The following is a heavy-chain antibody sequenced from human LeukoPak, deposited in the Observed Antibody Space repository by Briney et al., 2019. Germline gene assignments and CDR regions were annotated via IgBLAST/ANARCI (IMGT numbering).Heavy chain of an antibody. CDR3: ARLFKLGTGAFDI. J-gene: IGHJ3*02. CDR2: IYYSGST. V-gene: IGHV4-31*03. D-gene: IGHD7-27*01. Sequence: KSSETLSLTCTVSGGSISSGGYSWSWIRQHPGKGLEWIGYIYYSGSTYYNPSLKSRVTISVDTSKNQFSLKLSSVTAADTAVYYCARLFKLGTGAFDIWGQGTMVTVSS. CDR1: GGSISSGGYS.